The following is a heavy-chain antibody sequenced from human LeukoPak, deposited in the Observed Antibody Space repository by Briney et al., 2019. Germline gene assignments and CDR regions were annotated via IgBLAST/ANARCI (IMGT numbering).Heavy chain of an antibody. D-gene: IGHD3-16*01. CDR2: FDPEDGET. CDR1: GYTLTELS. V-gene: IGHV1-24*01. CDR3: ATPGFGGDAFDI. J-gene: IGHJ3*02. Sequence: GASVKVSCKVSGYTLTELSMHWVRQAPGKGLEWRGGFDPEDGETIYAQKFQGRVTMTEDTSTDTAYMELSSVRSEDTAVYYCATPGFGGDAFDIWGQGTMVTVSS.